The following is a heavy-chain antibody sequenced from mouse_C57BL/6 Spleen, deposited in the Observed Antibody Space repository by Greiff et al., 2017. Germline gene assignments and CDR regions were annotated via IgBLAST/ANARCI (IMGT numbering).Heavy chain of an antibody. J-gene: IGHJ1*03. V-gene: IGHV7-1*01. CDR1: GFTFSDFY. CDR3: ARDPPFDGSSYLSYWYFDV. Sequence: EVKLVESGGGLVQSGRSLRLSCATSGFTFSDFYMEWVRQAPGKGLEWIAASRNTANDYTTEYSASVKGRFIVSRDTSKSILYLQRNALRAEDTAIYYCARDPPFDGSSYLSYWYFDVWGTGTTVTVSA. CDR2: SRNTANDYTT. D-gene: IGHD1-1*01.